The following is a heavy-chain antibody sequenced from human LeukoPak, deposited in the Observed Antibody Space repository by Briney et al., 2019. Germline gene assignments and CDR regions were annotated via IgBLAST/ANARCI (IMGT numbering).Heavy chain of an antibody. Sequence: GGSLRLSCAASGFTFSSYWMSWVRQAPGKGLEWVSVIYSGGTIYYADSVKGRFTISRDNSKNTLYLQMNSLRAEDTAVYYCAKGDIVVVPAARQYFQHWGQGTLVTVSS. J-gene: IGHJ1*01. CDR1: GFTFSSYW. CDR3: AKGDIVVVPAARQYFQH. D-gene: IGHD2-2*01. V-gene: IGHV3-23*03. CDR2: IYSGGTI.